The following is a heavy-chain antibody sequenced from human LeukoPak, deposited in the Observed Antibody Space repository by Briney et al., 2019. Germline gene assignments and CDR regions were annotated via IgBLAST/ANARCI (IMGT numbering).Heavy chain of an antibody. J-gene: IGHJ6*03. CDR3: ARPRVVPAGIGGYYYYMEV. CDR2: ISSSSITI. D-gene: IGHD2-2*02. CDR1: GFTFSTYS. V-gene: IGHV3-48*01. Sequence: PGGSLRLSCAASGFTFSTYSMNWVRQAPGKGLESVSYISSSSITIYYADSVKGRFTISRDNAKNSLYLQMNSLRAEDTAVYYCARPRVVPAGIGGYYYYMEVWGKGTTVTVSS.